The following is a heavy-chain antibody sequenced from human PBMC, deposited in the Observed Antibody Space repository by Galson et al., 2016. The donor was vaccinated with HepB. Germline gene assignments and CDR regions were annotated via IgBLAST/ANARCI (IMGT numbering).Heavy chain of an antibody. D-gene: IGHD2-15*01. CDR1: GLSFSVRG. CDR2: IWNDGRTT. Sequence: SLRLSCATSGLSFSVRGMHWVRQAPGKGLEWVAVIWNDGRTTYYGDSVKGRFIIFRDNSRETLYLQMNSLRVDDTAIYYCATDGPPTVVVGAALGSWGQGTLVTVSS. CDR3: ATDGPPTVVVGAALGS. J-gene: IGHJ5*01. V-gene: IGHV3-33*01.